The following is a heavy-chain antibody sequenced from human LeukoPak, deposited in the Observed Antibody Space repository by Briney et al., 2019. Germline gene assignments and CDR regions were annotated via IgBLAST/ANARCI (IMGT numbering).Heavy chain of an antibody. CDR1: GGSITSYY. D-gene: IGHD5-24*01. Sequence: SETLSLTCTVSGGSITSYYWSWIRQPPGKGLEWIGYTYYNGGANYNPSLKSRITMSVDTSKNQFSLSLDSVTAADTAVYYCARGGSRDGYNRPLDYWGQGTLVTVSS. CDR2: TYYNGGA. J-gene: IGHJ4*02. CDR3: ARGGSRDGYNRPLDY. V-gene: IGHV4-59*01.